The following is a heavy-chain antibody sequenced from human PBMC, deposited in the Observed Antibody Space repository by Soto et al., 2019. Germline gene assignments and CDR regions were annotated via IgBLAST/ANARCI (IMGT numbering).Heavy chain of an antibody. D-gene: IGHD7-27*01. CDR3: ARDLTSGDY. J-gene: IGHJ4*02. V-gene: IGHV1-46*01. CDR1: GYIFTNYY. CDR2: INPSGGST. Sequence: ASVKVSCKASGYIFTNYYIHWVRQAPGQGLEWMAIINPSGGSTNYAQKFQGRVTLARDTFTNTAYMELSSLRSEDTAIYYCARDLTSGDYWGQGTLVTVSS.